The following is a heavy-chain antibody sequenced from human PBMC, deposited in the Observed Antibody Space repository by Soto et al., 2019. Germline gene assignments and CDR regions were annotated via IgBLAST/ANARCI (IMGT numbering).Heavy chain of an antibody. V-gene: IGHV1-69*06. CDR3: ATEHNSGWYFFDY. CDR2: IIPLFGKA. CDR1: GGSFSTLG. D-gene: IGHD6-19*01. J-gene: IGHJ4*02. Sequence: SVKVSCKASGGSFSTLGINWVRQAPGQGLEWMGGIIPLFGKARYAETSQGRVTITADTSTGTAYMEVSSLRSDDTAVFYCATEHNSGWYFFDYWGPGTLVTVSS.